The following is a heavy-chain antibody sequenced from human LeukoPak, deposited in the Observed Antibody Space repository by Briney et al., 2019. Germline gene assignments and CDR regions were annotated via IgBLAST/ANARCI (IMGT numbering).Heavy chain of an antibody. CDR1: GFTFSTYD. CDR3: AREDSTRSGVRELDY. J-gene: IGHJ4*02. D-gene: IGHD3-10*01. V-gene: IGHV3-13*01. Sequence: GGSLRLSCAASGFTFSTYDFHWVRQVTGKGLQWVSAIGAGFDTYYQDPVRGRFTISRENAKNSLYLQMNSLTVGDTAVYYCAREDSTRSGVRELDYWGQGILVTVSS. CDR2: IGAGFDT.